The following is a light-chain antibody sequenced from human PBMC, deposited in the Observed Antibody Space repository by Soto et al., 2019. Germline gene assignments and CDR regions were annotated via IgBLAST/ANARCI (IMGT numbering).Light chain of an antibody. Sequence: QPSWTQRSSVSGSPRQPPTISCTGTSSDIGGYNYVSWYQQRPGEVPKLMIYKVSSRPSGVSSRFSGYKYGNTASLTISGLQAEAEADYYWSSYTSSTLGVFGTGPKVTVL. CDR2: KVS. V-gene: IGLV2-14*01. J-gene: IGLJ1*01. CDR1: SSDIGGYNY. CDR3: SSYTSSTLGV.